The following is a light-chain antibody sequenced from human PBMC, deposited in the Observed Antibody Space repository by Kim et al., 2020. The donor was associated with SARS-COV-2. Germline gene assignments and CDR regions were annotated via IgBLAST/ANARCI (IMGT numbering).Light chain of an antibody. Sequence: ASVGAGVTITCRASQGISSYLAWYQQKPGKAPNLLIYAASTLQSGVPSRFSGSGSGTDFTLTISSLQPEDFATYYCQQVNSYPLTFGGGTKVDIK. CDR2: AAS. V-gene: IGKV1-9*01. CDR1: QGISSY. J-gene: IGKJ4*01. CDR3: QQVNSYPLT.